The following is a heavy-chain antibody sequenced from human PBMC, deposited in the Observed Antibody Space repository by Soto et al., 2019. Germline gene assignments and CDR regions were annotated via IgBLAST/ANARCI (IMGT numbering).Heavy chain of an antibody. V-gene: IGHV3-30-3*01. D-gene: IGHD1-1*01. CDR2: ISHQGSNK. CDR1: GFTFSRYD. CDR3: VREGEDWNDRTFDY. Sequence: ESGGGVVQPGRSLRLSCSVSGFTFSRYDMHWVRQAPGKGPEWVAVISHQGSNKHYADSVKGRFTISRDNFKNMLYLQMNSLRVEDTAVYYCVREGEDWNDRTFDYWGQGTLVIVSS. J-gene: IGHJ4*02.